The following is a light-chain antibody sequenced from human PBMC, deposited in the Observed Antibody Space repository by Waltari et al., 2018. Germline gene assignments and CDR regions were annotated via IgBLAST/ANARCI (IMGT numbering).Light chain of an antibody. CDR2: GKD. J-gene: IGLJ3*02. CDR1: SLRTPY. V-gene: IGLV3-19*01. CDR3: SSRNGRANQVV. Sequence: SSALTQDPAVSVALGQTVRFTCQGDSLRTPYASWYQLKPGQAPVLVIYGKDKRPSGIPDRISGYSSGTTSSLTITGAQAEDEADYYCSSRNGRANQVVFAGGTKVTVL.